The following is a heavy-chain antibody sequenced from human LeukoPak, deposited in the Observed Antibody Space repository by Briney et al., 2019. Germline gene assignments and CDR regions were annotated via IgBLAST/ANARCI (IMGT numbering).Heavy chain of an antibody. Sequence: SQTLSLTCAISGDSVSSNNAAWHWIRQSPSRGLEWLGRTYYRSKWYYDYAVSLRSRLTINPDTSKNHFSLQPNSVAPADTAVYFCAREDRLSFDIWGQGTMVTVSS. J-gene: IGHJ3*02. CDR2: TYYRSKWYY. CDR1: GDSVSSNNAA. V-gene: IGHV6-1*01. D-gene: IGHD5-12*01. CDR3: AREDRLSFDI.